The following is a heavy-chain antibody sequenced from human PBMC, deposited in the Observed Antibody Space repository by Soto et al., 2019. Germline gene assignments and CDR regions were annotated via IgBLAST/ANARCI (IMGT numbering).Heavy chain of an antibody. Sequence: PGGSLRLSCAASGFTFENFGMSWVRQAPGKGLEWISSISGSRFKKYYADSVKGRFTISRDNSKSTVYLELNNLSAEDTAVYHCAKNQGVELVPLATVDWFDPWGQASVVTV. CDR3: AKNQGVELVPLATVDWFDP. CDR1: GFTFENFG. CDR2: ISGSRFKK. D-gene: IGHD1-26*01. V-gene: IGHV3-23*01. J-gene: IGHJ5*02.